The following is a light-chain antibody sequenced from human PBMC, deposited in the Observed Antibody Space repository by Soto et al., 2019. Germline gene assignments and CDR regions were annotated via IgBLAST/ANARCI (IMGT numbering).Light chain of an antibody. J-gene: IGKJ5*01. CDR2: GAS. Sequence: EIVLTQSPGTLSLSPGEIATLSFRASQSVSSSFLAWYQQKPGQAPRLLIYGASSRATGIPDRFSGSGSGTEFTLTISSLQSEDFAVYYCQQYNYWPPKITLGQGTRLEIK. V-gene: IGKV3-20*01. CDR3: QQYNYWPPKIT. CDR1: QSVSSSF.